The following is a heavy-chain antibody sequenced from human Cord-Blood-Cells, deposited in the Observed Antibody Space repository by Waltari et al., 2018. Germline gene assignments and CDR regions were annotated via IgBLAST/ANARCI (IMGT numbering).Heavy chain of an antibody. J-gene: IGHJ4*02. D-gene: IGHD1-26*01. CDR1: AGTFSSYA. Sequence: QVQLVQSGAAVKKPGSSVQVSCTASAGTFSSYAISCVRKAPGQGLAWMGGIIPIFGTANDAQKFQGRGTITADESTSTAYMGLSSLRSEDTAVYYCARTPPQWELFDYWGQGTLVTVSS. CDR3: ARTPPQWELFDY. CDR2: IIPIFGTA. V-gene: IGHV1-69*01.